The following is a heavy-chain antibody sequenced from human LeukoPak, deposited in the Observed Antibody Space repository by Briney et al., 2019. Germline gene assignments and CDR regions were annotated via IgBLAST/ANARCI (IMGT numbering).Heavy chain of an antibody. CDR1: GGTFSSYT. D-gene: IGHD2-21*02. CDR2: IIPILGIA. Sequence: ASVKVSCKASGGTFSSYTISWVRQAPGQGLEWMGRIIPILGIANYAQKFQGRVTITADKSTSTAYMELSSLRSEDTAVYYCARWGTEAYCGDDCYSRLEYFQHWGQGTLVTVSS. CDR3: ARWGTEAYCGDDCYSRLEYFQH. J-gene: IGHJ1*01. V-gene: IGHV1-69*02.